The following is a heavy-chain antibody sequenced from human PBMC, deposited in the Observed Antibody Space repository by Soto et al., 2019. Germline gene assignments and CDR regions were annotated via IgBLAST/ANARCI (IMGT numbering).Heavy chain of an antibody. Sequence: SLRLSCAASGFTFSSYAMSWVRQAPGKGLEWVSAISGSGGSTYYADSVKGRFTISRDNSKNTLYLQMNSLRAEDTAVYYCAKDFLRRTIFGVVIPRHSWFDPWGQGTLVTVSS. CDR1: GFTFSSYA. CDR2: ISGSGGST. D-gene: IGHD3-3*01. CDR3: AKDFLRRTIFGVVIPRHSWFDP. V-gene: IGHV3-23*01. J-gene: IGHJ5*02.